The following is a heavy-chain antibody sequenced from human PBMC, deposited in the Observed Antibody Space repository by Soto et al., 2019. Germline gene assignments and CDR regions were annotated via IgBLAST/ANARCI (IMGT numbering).Heavy chain of an antibody. V-gene: IGHV4-61*01. Sequence: SETLSLTCAVSGDSVSNDNYYWSWIRQPPGKGLEWIGYIYYSGTTNYNSYLKSRLSLSVDMSRNQFSLKLASVTAADTAVYFCARSQRGRTAFTFDYWGQGALVTVSS. CDR3: ARSQRGRTAFTFDY. J-gene: IGHJ4*02. D-gene: IGHD3-16*01. CDR2: IYYSGTT. CDR1: GDSVSNDNYY.